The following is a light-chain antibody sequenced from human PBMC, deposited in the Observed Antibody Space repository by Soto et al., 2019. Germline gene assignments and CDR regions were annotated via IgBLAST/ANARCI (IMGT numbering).Light chain of an antibody. V-gene: IGKV3-20*01. CDR1: ESVVSSY. CDR3: QQYYSYPWT. J-gene: IGKJ1*01. CDR2: DAS. Sequence: EIVLTQSPGTLSLSPGERATLSCRATESVVSSYLAWYQLKPGQAPRLLIYDASSRATGIPDRFSGSGSGTDFTLTISCLQSEDFATYYCQQYYSYPWTFGQGTKVDI.